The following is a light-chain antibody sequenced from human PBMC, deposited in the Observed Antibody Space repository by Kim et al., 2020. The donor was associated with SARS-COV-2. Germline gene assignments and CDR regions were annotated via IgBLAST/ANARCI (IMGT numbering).Light chain of an antibody. V-gene: IGKV3-11*01. CDR1: QSVSTS. J-gene: IGKJ4*01. CDR3: QQRSDWPLT. CDR2: DAS. Sequence: EIVLTQSPATLSLSPGERATLSCRASQSVSTSLVWYQQKVGQAPRLLIYDASKRATDIPAKFSGSGSGTDFTLTISSLESEDFAVYYCQQRSDWPLTFGGGTKVEI.